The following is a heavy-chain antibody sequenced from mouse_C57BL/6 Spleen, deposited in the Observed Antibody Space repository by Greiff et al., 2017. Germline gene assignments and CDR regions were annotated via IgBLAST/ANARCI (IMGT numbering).Heavy chain of an antibody. CDR2: INPYNGGT. Sequence: EVQLQQSGPVLVKPGASVKMSCKASGYTFTDYYMNWVKQSHGKSLEWIGVINPYNGGTSYNQKFKGKATLTVDKSSSTAYMELNSLTSEDSAVYYCARAYYSNYDYAMDDWGKGTSVTVSS. CDR3: ARAYYSNYDYAMDD. CDR1: GYTFTDYY. D-gene: IGHD2-5*01. J-gene: IGHJ4*01. V-gene: IGHV1-19*01.